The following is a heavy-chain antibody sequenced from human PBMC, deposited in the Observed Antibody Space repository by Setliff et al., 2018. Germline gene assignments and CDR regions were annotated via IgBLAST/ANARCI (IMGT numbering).Heavy chain of an antibody. Sequence: SETLSLTCTVSGDSISSRRNYWGWFRQSAGKELEWIGQIYTSWSTNYNPSLKSRVTISLDTSKNQFSLSLTSVTAEGTAVYYCARMSGFQYIDVWDKGTTVTVSS. J-gene: IGHJ6*03. CDR2: IYTSWST. CDR3: ARMSGFQYIDV. D-gene: IGHD3-3*01. CDR1: GDSISSRRNY. V-gene: IGHV4-61*09.